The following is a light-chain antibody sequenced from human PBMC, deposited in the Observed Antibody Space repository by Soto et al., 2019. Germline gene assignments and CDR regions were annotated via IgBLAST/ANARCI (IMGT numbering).Light chain of an antibody. J-gene: IGLJ1*01. V-gene: IGLV2-14*01. CDR3: FSFTTDWTHV. CDR2: EVS. CDR1: SSDIGAYNY. Sequence: QAVLIQPASVSGSPGQSITISCTGSSSDIGAYNYVSWFQQYPGKAPKLIISEVSNRPSGVSNRFSGSKSGTAASLTISGLQTEDEADYFCFSFTTDWTHVFGTGTKVTVL.